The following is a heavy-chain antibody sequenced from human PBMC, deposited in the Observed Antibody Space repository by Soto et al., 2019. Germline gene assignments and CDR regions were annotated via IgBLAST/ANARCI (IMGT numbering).Heavy chain of an antibody. V-gene: IGHV4-59*01. CDR3: ARGTSWQLPFDY. J-gene: IGHJ4*02. CDR1: SDSISSNY. D-gene: IGHD6-13*01. CDR2: ISYSGST. Sequence: SETLSLTCTVPSDSISSNYWSWIRQPPGKRLEWIGYISYSGSTDYNPSLKSRVTISGDTSKNQFSLKVSSVTAADTAVYYCARGTSWQLPFDYWGQGTLVTVSS.